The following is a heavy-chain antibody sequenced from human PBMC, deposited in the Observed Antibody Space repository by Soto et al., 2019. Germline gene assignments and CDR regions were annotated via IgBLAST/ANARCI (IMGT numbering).Heavy chain of an antibody. Sequence: GASVKVSCKASGGTFSSYAISWVRQAPGQGLEWMGGIIPIFGTANYAQKFQGRVTITADESTSTAYMELSSLRSEDTAVYYCARYHNYDILTVRYGGYYYYGMDVWGQGTTVTVSS. V-gene: IGHV1-69*13. CDR1: GGTFSSYA. CDR2: IIPIFGTA. J-gene: IGHJ6*02. CDR3: ARYHNYDILTVRYGGYYYYGMDV. D-gene: IGHD3-9*01.